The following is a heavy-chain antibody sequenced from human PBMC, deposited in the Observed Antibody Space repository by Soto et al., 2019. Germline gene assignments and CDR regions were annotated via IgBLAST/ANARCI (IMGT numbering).Heavy chain of an antibody. CDR3: ASSADSSGWYYFEY. CDR1: GGSFRSYA. CDR2: IIPIFGTA. V-gene: IGHV1-69*12. D-gene: IGHD6-19*01. Sequence: QVKLVQSGAEVKKPGSSVKVSCKASGGSFRSYAISWVRQAPGQGLAWMGGIIPIFGTANYAEKFQGRVTITADESTSTVYMELSSLRSEDTAVYYCASSADSSGWYYFEYWGQGTLVTVSS. J-gene: IGHJ4*02.